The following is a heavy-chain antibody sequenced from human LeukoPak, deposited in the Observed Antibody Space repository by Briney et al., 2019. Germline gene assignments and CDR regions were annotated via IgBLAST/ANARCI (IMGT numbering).Heavy chain of an antibody. D-gene: IGHD3-3*01. V-gene: IGHV1-18*01. Sequence: ASVMVSCKASGYTFTSYGISWVRQAPGQGLEWMGWISAYNGNTNYAQKLQGRVTMTTDTSTSTAYMELRSLRSDDTAVYYCARLYDFWSGSNQHVGGNYDYWGQGTLVTVSS. CDR2: ISAYNGNT. CDR1: GYTFTSYG. CDR3: ARLYDFWSGSNQHVGGNYDY. J-gene: IGHJ4*02.